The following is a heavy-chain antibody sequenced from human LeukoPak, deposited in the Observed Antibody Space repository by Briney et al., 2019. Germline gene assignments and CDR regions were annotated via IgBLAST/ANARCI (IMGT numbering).Heavy chain of an antibody. CDR1: GFTFDDYV. J-gene: IGHJ4*02. D-gene: IGHD6-13*01. V-gene: IGHV3-9*01. CDR2: ISWNSGSI. CDR3: AKSDSSGWYHKLDY. Sequence: TGGSLRLSCAASGFTFDDYVMHWVRQAPGKGLEWVSGISWNSGSIGYADSVKGRFTISRDNAKNSLYLQMNSLRAEDTALYYCAKSDSSGWYHKLDYWGQGTLVTVSS.